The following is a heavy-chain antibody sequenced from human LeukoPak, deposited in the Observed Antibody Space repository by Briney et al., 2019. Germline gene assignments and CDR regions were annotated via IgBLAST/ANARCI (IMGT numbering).Heavy chain of an antibody. Sequence: SETLSLTCTVSGDSMSSSYWTWIRQPPGKGLEWIGYIYYSGSTKYNPSLRSRVTISVDTSKNQFSLKLSSVTAADTAVYYCARRLAAARRGNWFDPWGQGTLVTVSS. CDR2: IYYSGST. J-gene: IGHJ5*02. CDR3: ARRLAAARRGNWFDP. V-gene: IGHV4-59*12. CDR1: GDSMSSSY. D-gene: IGHD6-13*01.